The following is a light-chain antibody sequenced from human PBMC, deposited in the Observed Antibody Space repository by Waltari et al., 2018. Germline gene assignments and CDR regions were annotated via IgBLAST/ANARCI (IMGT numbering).Light chain of an antibody. CDR2: RAS. CDR3: QQQDNSPYS. J-gene: IGKJ2*03. CDR1: QGISNW. V-gene: IGKV1-33*01. Sequence: DIQMTQPPSSLSASVGDRVTITCSASQGISNWMAWYQQKQGKAPKLLIYRASNLETGVPSRFSGSGSATDFTLTISSLQPEDIATYYCQQQDNSPYSFGQGTKVEIK.